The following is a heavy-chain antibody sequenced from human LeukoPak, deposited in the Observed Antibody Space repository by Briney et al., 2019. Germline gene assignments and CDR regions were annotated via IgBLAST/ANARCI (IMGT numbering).Heavy chain of an antibody. D-gene: IGHD2-2*01. Sequence: SETLSLTCTVSGGSISSYYWSWIRQPPGKGLEWIGYIYYSGSTNYNPSLKSRVTISVDTSKNQFPLKLSSVTAADTAVYYCARVQEYCSSTSCSGPWFDPWGQGTLVTVSS. V-gene: IGHV4-59*01. CDR1: GGSISSYY. CDR3: ARVQEYCSSTSCSGPWFDP. J-gene: IGHJ5*02. CDR2: IYYSGST.